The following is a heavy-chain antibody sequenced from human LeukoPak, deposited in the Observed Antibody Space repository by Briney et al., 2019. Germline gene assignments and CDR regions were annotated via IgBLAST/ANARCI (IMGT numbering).Heavy chain of an antibody. CDR2: IKSKTDGGTT. Sequence: PGGSLRLSCAASGFTFSNAWMSWVRQAPGKGLEWVGRIKSKTDGGTTDYAAPVKGRFTISRDDSKNTLYLQMNSLKTEDTAVYYCTTGYYYGSGSSDAFDIWGQGTMVTVSS. CDR1: GFTFSNAW. V-gene: IGHV3-15*01. D-gene: IGHD3-10*01. J-gene: IGHJ3*02. CDR3: TTGYYYGSGSSDAFDI.